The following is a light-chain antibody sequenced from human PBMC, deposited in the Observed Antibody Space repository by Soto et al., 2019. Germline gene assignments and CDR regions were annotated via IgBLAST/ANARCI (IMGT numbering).Light chain of an antibody. CDR2: GAS. CDR1: QSVSSSY. CDR3: QQYSSSPLLT. V-gene: IGKV3-20*01. Sequence: EIVLTQSPGTLSLSPGERATLSCRASQSVSSSYLAWYQQKPGQAPRLLIYGASSRATGIPDRFSGSGSGTDFTITISRLEPEAVAVYYCQQYSSSPLLTFGGGTKVEIK. J-gene: IGKJ4*01.